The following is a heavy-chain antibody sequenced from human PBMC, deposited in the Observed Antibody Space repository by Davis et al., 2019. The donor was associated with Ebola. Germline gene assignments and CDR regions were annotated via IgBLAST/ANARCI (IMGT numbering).Heavy chain of an antibody. J-gene: IGHJ4*02. CDR1: GFSFSSYA. Sequence: GESLKISCAASGFSFSSYAMSWVRQAPGKGLEWVSGTSGGGGNTYYADSVKGRFTISRDNSKNTLYLQMNNLRAEDTAMYHYAKGDRTVLYFDTSLDSWGQGILVTVSS. CDR2: TSGGGGNT. V-gene: IGHV3-23*01. D-gene: IGHD3-22*01. CDR3: AKGDRTVLYFDTSLDS.